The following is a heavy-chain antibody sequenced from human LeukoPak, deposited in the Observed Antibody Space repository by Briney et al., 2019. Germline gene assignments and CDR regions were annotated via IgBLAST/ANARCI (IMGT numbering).Heavy chain of an antibody. D-gene: IGHD3-22*01. CDR3: ASRDYDSSGFDY. Sequence: GGSLRLSCAASGFTFSSYAMSWIRQAPGKGLEWVSYISSSGSTIYYADSVKGRFTISRDNAKNSLYLQMNSLRAEDTAVYYCASRDYDSSGFDYWGQGTLVTVSS. CDR1: GFTFSSYA. J-gene: IGHJ4*02. CDR2: ISSSGSTI. V-gene: IGHV3-11*04.